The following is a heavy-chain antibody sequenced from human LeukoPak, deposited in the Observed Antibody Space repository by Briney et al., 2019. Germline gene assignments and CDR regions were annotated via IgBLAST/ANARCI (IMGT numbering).Heavy chain of an antibody. V-gene: IGHV4-59*12. D-gene: IGHD5-18*01. CDR2: IFYTGDS. J-gene: IGHJ4*02. CDR3: ARTPTAMVTPFFDY. CDR1: GVSSSSSY. Sequence: SETLSLTCTVSGVSSSSSYWSWIRQPPGKGLEWIGYIFYTGDSNHNPSFKSRVSISLDTSKDQFSLKLSSVTAADTAVYYCARTPTAMVTPFFDYWGQGTLVTVSS.